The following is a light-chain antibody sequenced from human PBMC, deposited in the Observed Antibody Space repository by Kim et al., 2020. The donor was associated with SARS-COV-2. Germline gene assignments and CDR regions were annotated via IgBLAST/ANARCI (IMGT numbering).Light chain of an antibody. J-gene: IGKJ3*01. V-gene: IGKV3-11*01. Sequence: SPGERATLSCRASESVTTYLAWYQQKRGQPPRLLIYDASNRASGIPARFSGSGSGTDFTLTISSLEPEDFAVYYCQQRRKWPLTFGPGTKVDIK. CDR1: ESVTTY. CDR3: QQRRKWPLT. CDR2: DAS.